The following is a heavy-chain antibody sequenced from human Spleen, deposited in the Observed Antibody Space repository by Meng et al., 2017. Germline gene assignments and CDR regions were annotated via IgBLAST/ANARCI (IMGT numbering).Heavy chain of an antibody. Sequence: GGSLRLSCTASGFPFSGYAMHWVRQAPGKGLEWVAVISSDVTNKKYADSVRGRFTISRDNSKNTLYLQMNSLRAEDTAVYYCATDYDILTDSYRGHFDHWGQGSLVTVSS. CDR1: GFPFSGYA. CDR3: ATDYDILTDSYRGHFDH. D-gene: IGHD3-9*01. V-gene: IGHV3-30*04. CDR2: ISSDVTNK. J-gene: IGHJ4*02.